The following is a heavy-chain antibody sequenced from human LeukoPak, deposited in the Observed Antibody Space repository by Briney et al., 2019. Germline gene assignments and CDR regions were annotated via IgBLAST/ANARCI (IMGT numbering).Heavy chain of an antibody. CDR2: ISSNGGST. CDR1: GFTFSSYA. CDR3: ARPAANWGSGSGY. J-gene: IGHJ4*02. V-gene: IGHV3-64*01. Sequence: GGSLRLSCAASGFTFSSYAMHWVRQAPGKGLEYVSAISSNGGSTYYANSVKGRFTISRDNSKNTLYLQMGSLRAEDMAVYYCARPAANWGSGSGYWGQGTLVTVSS. D-gene: IGHD7-27*01.